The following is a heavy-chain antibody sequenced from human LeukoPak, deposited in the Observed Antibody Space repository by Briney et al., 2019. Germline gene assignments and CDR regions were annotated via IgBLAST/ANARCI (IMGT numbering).Heavy chain of an antibody. V-gene: IGHV3-23*01. CDR1: GFTFSSYA. D-gene: IGHD2-8*01. Sequence: GGSLRLSCAASGFTFSSYAMSWVRQAPGKGLEWVSAISGSGGSTYYADSVKGRFTISRDNSKNTLYLQMNSLRAEDTAVYYCAKANGYYYYYYMDVWGKGTTVTISS. CDR3: AKANGYYYYYYMDV. CDR2: ISGSGGST. J-gene: IGHJ6*03.